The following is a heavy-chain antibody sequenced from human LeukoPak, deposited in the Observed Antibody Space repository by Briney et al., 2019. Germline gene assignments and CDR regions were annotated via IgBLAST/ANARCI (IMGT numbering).Heavy chain of an antibody. CDR2: ISSMSRSK. Sequence: GGSLRLSCAASGFTFSTYSMAWVRQVPGRGLEWVSYISSMSRSKYYAGSVKGRFAISRDNAKNSLSLEMNSLRDEDTAVYFCARDGWNYCFDYWGQGILVTVSS. CDR3: ARDGWNYCFDY. D-gene: IGHD1-7*01. CDR1: GFTFSTYS. J-gene: IGHJ4*02. V-gene: IGHV3-48*02.